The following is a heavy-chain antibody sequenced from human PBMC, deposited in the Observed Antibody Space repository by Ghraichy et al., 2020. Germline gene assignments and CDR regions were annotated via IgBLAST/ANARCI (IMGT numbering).Heavy chain of an antibody. CDR2: IARSGSA. CDR1: GFTFGDFA. J-gene: IGHJ5*02. V-gene: IGHV3-23*01. CDR3: ARDSGWNPSSYFVKS. D-gene: IGHD3-9*01. Sequence: GGSLRLSCAMSGFTFGDFAVGWVRQAPGKGLEWVSSIARSGSADYTDSVKGRFTISRDNCKNILYLHMSSRRAEDTAIYYCARDSGWNPSSYFVKSWGQGTLVTVSS.